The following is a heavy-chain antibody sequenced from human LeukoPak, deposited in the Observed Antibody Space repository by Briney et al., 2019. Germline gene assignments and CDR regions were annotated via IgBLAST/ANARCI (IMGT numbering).Heavy chain of an antibody. J-gene: IGHJ4*02. CDR1: GGSISSSSYY. CDR3: ASRYDYSNYIDY. Sequence: SETLSLTCTVSGGSISSSSYYWGWIRQPPGKGLEWIGTIYYSGSTYYNPSLKSRVTISVDTSKNQFSLKLSSVAAADTAVYYCASRYDYSNYIDYWGQGTLVTVSS. V-gene: IGHV4-39*01. CDR2: IYYSGST. D-gene: IGHD4-11*01.